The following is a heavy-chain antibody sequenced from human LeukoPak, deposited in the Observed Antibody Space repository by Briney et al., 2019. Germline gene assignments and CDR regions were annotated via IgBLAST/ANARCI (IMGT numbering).Heavy chain of an antibody. Sequence: GESLKISFQASGYPFTSYWIGWVRPMPGKGLECMGIIYPDDSDTTYSPSFQGQVTISADKSFSTAYLQWSSLKASDTAIYYCARLGGDTYYFGSASYPNWYFDLWGRGTLVTVSS. CDR2: IYPDDSDT. V-gene: IGHV5-51*01. CDR3: ARLGGDTYYFGSASYPNWYFDL. CDR1: GYPFTSYW. J-gene: IGHJ2*01. D-gene: IGHD3-10*01.